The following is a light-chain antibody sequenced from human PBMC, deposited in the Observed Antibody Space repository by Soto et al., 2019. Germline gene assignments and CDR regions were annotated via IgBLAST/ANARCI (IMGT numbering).Light chain of an antibody. CDR2: DVT. V-gene: IGLV2-14*01. CDR1: SSDIGDYNY. CDR3: SSDPSTSDRI. J-gene: IGLJ2*01. Sequence: QSALTQPASVSASPGQSITISCTGTSSDIGDYNYVSWYLQHLGTVPKLRILDVTNRPSGVSNRFSGSKSGNTASLTISGLPAEDEAVYYCSSDPSTSDRIFGGGTKLTVL.